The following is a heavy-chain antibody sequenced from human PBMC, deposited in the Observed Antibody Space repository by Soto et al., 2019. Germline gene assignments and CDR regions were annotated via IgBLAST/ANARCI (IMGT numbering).Heavy chain of an antibody. D-gene: IGHD6-19*01. Sequence: GASVKVSCKASGYTFTSYAMRWVRQAPGQRLEWMGWINPSFGKTNYAQKLQGRVTITTDASTSTAYMELRSLRSDDTAVYYCARDLAVGLVDYWGQGTLVTVSS. CDR2: INPSFGKT. CDR1: GYTFTSYA. J-gene: IGHJ4*02. CDR3: ARDLAVGLVDY. V-gene: IGHV1-3*01.